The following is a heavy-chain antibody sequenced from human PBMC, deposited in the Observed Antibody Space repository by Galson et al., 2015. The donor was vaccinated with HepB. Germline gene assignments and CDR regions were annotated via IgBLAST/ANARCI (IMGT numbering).Heavy chain of an antibody. J-gene: IGHJ4*02. V-gene: IGHV1-69*13. D-gene: IGHD4-11*01. CDR3: AKVYSNYGGYFDY. Sequence: SVKVSCKASGGTFSSYAISWVRQAPGQGLEWMGGIIPIFGTANYAQKFQGRVTITADESTSTAYMELSSLRSEDTAVYYCAKVYSNYGGYFDYWGQGTLVTVSS. CDR2: IIPIFGTA. CDR1: GGTFSSYA.